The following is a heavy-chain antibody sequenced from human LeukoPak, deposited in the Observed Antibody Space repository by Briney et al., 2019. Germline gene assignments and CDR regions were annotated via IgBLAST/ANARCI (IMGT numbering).Heavy chain of an antibody. Sequence: GGSLRLSCAASGFTFSSYAMSWVRQAPGKGLEWVSAISGSGGSTYYADSVKGRFTISRENAKNSLYLQMNILRVGDTAVYYCARGISGGLDIWGRGTLVTVSS. D-gene: IGHD6-25*01. CDR1: GFTFSSYA. CDR3: ARGISGGLDI. CDR2: ISGSGGST. J-gene: IGHJ2*01. V-gene: IGHV3-23*01.